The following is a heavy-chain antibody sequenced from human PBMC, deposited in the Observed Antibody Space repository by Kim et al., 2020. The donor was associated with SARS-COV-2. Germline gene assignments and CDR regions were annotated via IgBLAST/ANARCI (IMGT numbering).Heavy chain of an antibody. J-gene: IGHJ4*02. Sequence: ASVKVSCKASGYTFTSYDINWVRQATGQGLEWMGWMNPNSGNTGYAQKFQGRVTMTRNTSISTAYMELSSLRSEDTAVYYCARGAYFPLYGSGSYSFDYWGQGTLVTVSS. D-gene: IGHD3-10*01. V-gene: IGHV1-8*01. CDR1: GYTFTSYD. CDR3: ARGAYFPLYGSGSYSFDY. CDR2: MNPNSGNT.